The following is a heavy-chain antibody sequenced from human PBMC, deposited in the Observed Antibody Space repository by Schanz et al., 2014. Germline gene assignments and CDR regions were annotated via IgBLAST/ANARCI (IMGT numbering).Heavy chain of an antibody. CDR2: IKQDESER. CDR3: ARGHYGLDV. J-gene: IGHJ6*02. CDR1: GFTFSTYW. Sequence: VELVESGGGVVQPGRSLRLSCAASGFTFSTYWMSWVRQAPGKGLEWVANIKQDESERSYVDSVKGRFTISRDNAKGSVYLQMNSLRAEDTAVYYCARGHYGLDVWGPGTSVTVSS. V-gene: IGHV3-7*01. D-gene: IGHD3-10*01.